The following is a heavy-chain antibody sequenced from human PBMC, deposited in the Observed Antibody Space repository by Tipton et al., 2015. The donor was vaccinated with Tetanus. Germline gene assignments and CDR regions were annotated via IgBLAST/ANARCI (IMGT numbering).Heavy chain of an antibody. Sequence: TLSLTCTVSGGSISDKKYYWGWIRQAPGKGLEWIASIYFKGDTYYSPSLKSRLTIDVDTSQNLFSLKLTSVNTADTAVYYCARHLYGYWFDPWGPGALVTVSS. CDR3: ARHLYGYWFDP. V-gene: IGHV4-39*01. CDR1: GGSISDKKYY. D-gene: IGHD2/OR15-2a*01. J-gene: IGHJ5*02. CDR2: IYFKGDT.